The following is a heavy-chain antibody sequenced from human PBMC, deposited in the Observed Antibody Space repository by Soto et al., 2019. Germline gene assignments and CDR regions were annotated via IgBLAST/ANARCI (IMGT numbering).Heavy chain of an antibody. CDR3: ARVLGHCSSTSCAYHFDY. CDR2: IYTSGST. V-gene: IGHV4-4*07. CDR1: GGSISSYY. J-gene: IGHJ4*02. D-gene: IGHD2-2*01. Sequence: PSETLSLTCTVSGGSISSYYWSWIRQPAGKGLEWIGRIYTSGSTNYNPSLKSRVTMSVDTSKNQFSLKLSSVTAADTAVYYCARVLGHCSSTSCAYHFDYWGQGTLVTV.